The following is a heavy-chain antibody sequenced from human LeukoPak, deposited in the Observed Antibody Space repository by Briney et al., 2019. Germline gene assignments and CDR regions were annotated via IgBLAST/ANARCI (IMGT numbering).Heavy chain of an antibody. Sequence: SETLSLTCTVSGASISHYYWSWIRQTPERGLEWMGHVHTRGGSTYYPSLKTRLTMSIDTSRSQRSLKLTSVTAADTAVYFCARLGSYHGFWGQGALVTVSS. CDR3: ARLGSYHGF. D-gene: IGHD1-26*01. V-gene: IGHV4-4*09. J-gene: IGHJ4*02. CDR1: GASISHYY. CDR2: VHTRGGS.